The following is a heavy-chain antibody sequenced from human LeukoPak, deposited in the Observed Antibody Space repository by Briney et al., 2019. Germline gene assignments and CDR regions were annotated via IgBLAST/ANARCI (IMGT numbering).Heavy chain of an antibody. J-gene: IGHJ6*02. CDR3: ATLHFYAMGV. Sequence: PGGSLRLSYAASGFTFSSYGMHRVRQAPGKGLEWVAVISYDGSNKYYADSMKGRFTISKDNTKNSLYLQMNSLRAEDTAIYYCATLHFYAMGVWGQGTTVTVSS. CDR2: ISYDGSNK. CDR1: GFTFSSYG. V-gene: IGHV3-30*03.